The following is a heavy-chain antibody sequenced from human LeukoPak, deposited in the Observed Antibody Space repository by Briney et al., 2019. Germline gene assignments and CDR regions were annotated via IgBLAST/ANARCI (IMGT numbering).Heavy chain of an antibody. Sequence: PGGSLRLSCAASGFTFSNHAVHWVRQAPGKGLERVAVISFDGSNTYYADSVKGRFTISRDSSKNTLFLQMNNLRPEDTAVYYCARDGCSSASCYGGGDNYYYYYMDVWGKGTTVTVSS. CDR3: ARDGCSSASCYGGGDNYYYYYMDV. V-gene: IGHV3-30*04. D-gene: IGHD2-2*01. CDR2: ISFDGSNT. J-gene: IGHJ6*03. CDR1: GFTFSNHA.